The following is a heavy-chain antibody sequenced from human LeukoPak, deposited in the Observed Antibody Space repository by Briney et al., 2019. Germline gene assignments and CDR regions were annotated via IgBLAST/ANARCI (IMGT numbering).Heavy chain of an antibody. Sequence: GGSLRLSCTVSGFTFNNYWMNWVRQAPGKGLEWVGNIKQDGSETYFGDSVKGRFTISRDNAQNSLYLQMNSPRVEDTAVYYCARDVAASGALDIWGQGTLLTVSS. D-gene: IGHD6-13*01. CDR1: GFTFNNYW. CDR3: ARDVAASGALDI. J-gene: IGHJ3*02. CDR2: IKQDGSET. V-gene: IGHV3-7*04.